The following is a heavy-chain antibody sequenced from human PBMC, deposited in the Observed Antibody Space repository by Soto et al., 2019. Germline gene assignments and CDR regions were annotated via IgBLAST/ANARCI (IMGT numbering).Heavy chain of an antibody. CDR2: ISGSGANT. CDR3: ARDRATFDS. J-gene: IGHJ4*02. Sequence: VQLLESGGGLVQPGGSLGLSCVASGFTFSSYAMSWVRQVPGKGLEWISSISGSGANTWYAASVQGRFTVSRDNSKSTLSLHMNSLGGEDTAIYYCARDRATFDSWGQGPWSPSPQ. V-gene: IGHV3-23*01. CDR1: GFTFSSYA. D-gene: IGHD3-10*01.